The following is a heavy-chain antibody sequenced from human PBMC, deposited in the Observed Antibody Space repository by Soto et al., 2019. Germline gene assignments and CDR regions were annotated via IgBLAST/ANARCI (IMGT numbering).Heavy chain of an antibody. D-gene: IGHD4-17*01. CDR1: GGSIDGHY. CDR3: AREFSTVTNYGMDV. CDR2: IYYSGTT. Sequence: SETLSLTCTVSGGSIDGHYWSWIRQPPGKGLEWIGYIYYSGTTNYNPSLKSRVTISVDTSKNQFSLKLSSVTAADTAVYYCAREFSTVTNYGMDVWGQGTTVTVSS. J-gene: IGHJ6*02. V-gene: IGHV4-59*11.